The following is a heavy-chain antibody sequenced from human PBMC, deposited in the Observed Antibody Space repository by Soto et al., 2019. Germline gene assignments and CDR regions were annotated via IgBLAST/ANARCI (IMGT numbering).Heavy chain of an antibody. J-gene: IGHJ4*02. Sequence: GGSLRLSCAASGFTFSGSAMHWVRQASGKGLEWVGRIRSKANSYATAYAASVKGRFTISRDDSKNTAYLQMNSLKTEDTAVYYCTRQGEEVAATDFDYWGQGTLVTVSS. V-gene: IGHV3-73*01. CDR1: GFTFSGSA. D-gene: IGHD5-12*01. CDR2: IRSKANSYAT. CDR3: TRQGEEVAATDFDY.